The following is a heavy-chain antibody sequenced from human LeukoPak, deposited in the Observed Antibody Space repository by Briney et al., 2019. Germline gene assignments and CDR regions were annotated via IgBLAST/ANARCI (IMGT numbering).Heavy chain of an antibody. CDR2: ISGSGGST. J-gene: IGHJ4*02. CDR3: ARGPRQAPYYPDY. V-gene: IGHV3-23*01. Sequence: GGSLRLSCAASGFTFSSYAMSWVRQAPGKGLEWVSAISGSGGSTYYADSVKGRFTISRDNSKNTLYLQMNSLRAEDTAVYYCARGPRQAPYYPDYWGQGTLVTVSS. D-gene: IGHD3-10*01. CDR1: GFTFSSYA.